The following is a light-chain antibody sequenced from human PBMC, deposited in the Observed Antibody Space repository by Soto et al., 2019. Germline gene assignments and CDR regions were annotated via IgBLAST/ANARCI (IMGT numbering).Light chain of an antibody. V-gene: IGKV1-39*01. J-gene: IGKJ1*01. CDR2: AAS. CDR3: QQSYSTPST. Sequence: DTQMTQSPSSLSASVGDRVTITCRAGQGIFRYLNWYQQKPGKAPKLLIYAASTLQSGVPSRFSGSGSGTDFTLTISSLQPEDFATYYCQQSYSTPSTFGQGTKVDIK. CDR1: QGIFRY.